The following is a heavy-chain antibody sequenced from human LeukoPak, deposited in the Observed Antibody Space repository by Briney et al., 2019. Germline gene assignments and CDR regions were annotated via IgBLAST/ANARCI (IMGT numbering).Heavy chain of an antibody. Sequence: ASVKVSCKASGYSFTGYYIHWVRQAPGQGLEWMGWINPNSGGTSYVQKLQGWVTMTRDTSISTAYMELNSLRSNDTAVYYCARGEERNFYYYYGMDVWGQGTTVTVSS. V-gene: IGHV1-2*04. J-gene: IGHJ6*02. CDR1: GYSFTGYY. CDR3: ARGEERNFYYYYGMDV. D-gene: IGHD1-1*01. CDR2: INPNSGGT.